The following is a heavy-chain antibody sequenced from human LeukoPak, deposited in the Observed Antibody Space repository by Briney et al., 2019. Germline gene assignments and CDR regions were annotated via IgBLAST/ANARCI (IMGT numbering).Heavy chain of an antibody. J-gene: IGHJ4*02. CDR2: IKQDGSEK. CDR1: GFTFSSYW. CDR3: ATDYSMVRGVIRWGYFDY. Sequence: GGSLRLSCAASGFTFSSYWMSWVRQAPGKGLEWVANIKQDGSEKYYVDSVKGRFTISRDNAKNSLYLQMNSLRSEDTAVYYCATDYSMVRGVIRWGYFDYWGQGTLVTVSS. V-gene: IGHV3-7*03. D-gene: IGHD3-10*01.